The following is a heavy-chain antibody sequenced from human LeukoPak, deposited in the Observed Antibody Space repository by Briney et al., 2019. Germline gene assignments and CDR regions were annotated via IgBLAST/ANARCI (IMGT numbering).Heavy chain of an antibody. D-gene: IGHD2-2*01. CDR3: ACGYCSSTSCPPDY. V-gene: IGHV4-59*01. CDR2: IYYSGST. CDR1: GVSISSYY. J-gene: IGHJ4*02. Sequence: PSETLSLTCTVSGVSISSYYWSWIRQPPGKGLEWIGYIYYSGSTNYNPSLKSRVTISVDTSKNQFSLKLSSVTAADTAVYYCACGYCSSTSCPPDYWGQGTLVTVSS.